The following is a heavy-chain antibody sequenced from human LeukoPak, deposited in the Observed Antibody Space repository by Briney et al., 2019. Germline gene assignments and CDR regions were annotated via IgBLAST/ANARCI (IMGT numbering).Heavy chain of an antibody. J-gene: IGHJ5*02. CDR2: IKQDGSEK. V-gene: IGHV3-7*03. CDR3: ARGTTFEDYYDSRGSPGTYDL. Sequence: GGSLRLSCAASGFTFSSYWMSWVRQAPGKGLEWVANIKQDGSEKYYVYSVKGRFTISRDNAKNSLYLEMNSLRADDRAVYYCARGTTFEDYYDSRGSPGTYDLWGQGTLVSVSS. D-gene: IGHD3-22*01. CDR1: GFTFSSYW.